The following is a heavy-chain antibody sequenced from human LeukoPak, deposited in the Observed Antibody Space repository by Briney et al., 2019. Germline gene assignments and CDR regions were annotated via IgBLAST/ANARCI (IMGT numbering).Heavy chain of an antibody. V-gene: IGHV3-23*01. CDR2: ISGSGGST. J-gene: IGHJ4*02. CDR1: GFTFSSYA. D-gene: IGHD3-10*01. CDR3: AKDKDVKDYYGSGIDY. Sequence: GGSLRLSCAASGFTFSSYAMSWVRQAPGKGLEWVSAISGSGGSTYYADSVKGRFTTSRDNSKNTLYLQMNSLRAEDTAVYYCAKDKDVKDYYGSGIDYWGQGTLVTVSS.